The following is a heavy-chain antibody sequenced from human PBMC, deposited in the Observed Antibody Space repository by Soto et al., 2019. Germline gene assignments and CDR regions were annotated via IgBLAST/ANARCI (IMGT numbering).Heavy chain of an antibody. Sequence: QVQLVQSGAEVKRPGASVKVSCKASGYTFTSYGISWVRQAPGQGLEWMGWINVYNGNTNYAQKFQGRVTMTTDTSTSTAYMELRSLRSDDMAVYYCARDIFWEGFGESNWLDPWGQGTLVTVSS. D-gene: IGHD3-10*01. CDR1: GYTFTSYG. J-gene: IGHJ5*02. CDR2: INVYNGNT. V-gene: IGHV1-18*03. CDR3: ARDIFWEGFGESNWLDP.